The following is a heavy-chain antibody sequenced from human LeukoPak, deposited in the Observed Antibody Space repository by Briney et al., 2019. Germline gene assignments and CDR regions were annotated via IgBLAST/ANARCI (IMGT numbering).Heavy chain of an antibody. CDR1: GFTFSGYE. Sequence: GGSLRLSCAASGFTFSGYEMNWVRQAPGKGLEWVSYISSSGSTIYYADSVKGRFTISRDNAKNSLYLQMNSLRAEDTAVYYCAELGITMIGGIWGKGTTVTISS. V-gene: IGHV3-48*03. D-gene: IGHD3-10*02. CDR2: ISSSGSTI. J-gene: IGHJ6*04. CDR3: AELGITMIGGI.